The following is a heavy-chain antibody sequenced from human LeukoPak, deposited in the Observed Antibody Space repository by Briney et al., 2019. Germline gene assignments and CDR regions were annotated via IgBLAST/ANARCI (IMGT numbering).Heavy chain of an antibody. CDR1: GGTLSTYS. V-gene: IGHV1-69*04. CDR2: IIPFLGIT. Sequence: SVKVSCKASGGTLSTYSISWVRQAPGQGLEWVGRIIPFLGITKYAQKFQGRVTITADKSTSTAYMELSGLRSDDTAVYYCARDERRNYDILSGYNLYYDYGMDVWGQGTTVIASS. J-gene: IGHJ6*02. CDR3: ARDERRNYDILSGYNLYYDYGMDV. D-gene: IGHD3-9*01.